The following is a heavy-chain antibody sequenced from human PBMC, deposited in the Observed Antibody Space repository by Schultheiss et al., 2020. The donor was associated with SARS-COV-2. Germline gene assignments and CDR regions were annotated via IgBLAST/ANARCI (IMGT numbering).Heavy chain of an antibody. V-gene: IGHV3-21*01. Sequence: GGSLRLSCAASGFTFSSYSMNWVRQAPGKGLEWVSSISSSSSYIYYADSVKGRFTISRDNAKNSLYLQMNSLRAEDTAVYYCAKRRGSSSWSAGMDVWGQGTTVTVSS. J-gene: IGHJ6*02. CDR3: AKRRGSSSWSAGMDV. CDR1: GFTFSSYS. D-gene: IGHD6-13*01. CDR2: ISSSSSYI.